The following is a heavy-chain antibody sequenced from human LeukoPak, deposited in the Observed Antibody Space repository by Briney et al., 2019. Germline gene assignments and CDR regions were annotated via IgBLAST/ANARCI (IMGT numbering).Heavy chain of an antibody. J-gene: IGHJ4*02. CDR3: ARDGRSGGYSSGWYLY. CDR2: IYTSGSI. Sequence: PSETLSLTCTVSGGSISSGSYYWSWIRQPAGKGLEWIGRIYTSGSINYNPSLKSRVTISVGTSKNQFSLKLSSVTAADTAVYYCARDGRSGGYSSGWYLYWGQGTLVTVSS. D-gene: IGHD6-19*01. V-gene: IGHV4-61*02. CDR1: GGSISSGSYY.